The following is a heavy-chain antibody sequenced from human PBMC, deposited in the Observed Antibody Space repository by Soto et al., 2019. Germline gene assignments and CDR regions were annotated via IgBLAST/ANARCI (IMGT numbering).Heavy chain of an antibody. CDR1: GFTFSDHY. D-gene: IGHD2-15*01. CDR2: TRNKANSYTT. CDR3: ARVGRYCSGGSCHSDWYFDL. Sequence: EVQLVESGGGLVQPGGSLRLSCAASGFTFSDHYMDWVRQAPGKGLEWVGRTRNKANSYTTEYAASVKGRFTISRDDSKNSLYLQINSLKTEETAVYYCARVGRYCSGGSCHSDWYFDLWGRGILVTVSS. V-gene: IGHV3-72*01. J-gene: IGHJ2*01.